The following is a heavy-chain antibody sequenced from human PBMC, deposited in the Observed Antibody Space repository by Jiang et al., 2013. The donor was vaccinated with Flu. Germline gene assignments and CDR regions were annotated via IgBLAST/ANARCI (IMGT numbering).Heavy chain of an antibody. CDR2: ISSSSSYI. CDR3: ARDTEENVLLWFGESFFGY. J-gene: IGHJ4*02. D-gene: IGHD3-10*01. Sequence: GFTFSSYSMNWVRQAPGKGLEWVSSISSSSSYIYYADSVKGRFTISRDNAKNSLYLQMNSLRAEDTAVYYCARDTEENVLLWFGESFFGYWGQGTLVTVSS. CDR1: GFTFSSYS. V-gene: IGHV3-21*01.